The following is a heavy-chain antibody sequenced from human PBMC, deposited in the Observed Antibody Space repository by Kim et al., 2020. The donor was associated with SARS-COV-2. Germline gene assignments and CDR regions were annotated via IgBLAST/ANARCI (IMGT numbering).Heavy chain of an antibody. CDR2: IYPDNSNT. J-gene: IGHJ5*02. V-gene: IGHV5-51*01. CDR1: GYDFNGHW. CDR3: AGLTCSRSTCSLREHWLDP. D-gene: IGHD2-15*01. Sequence: GESLKISCKGSGYDFNGHWIVWLRLMPGKGLEWMGRIYPDNSNTRYSPSFQGQVTFSVDKFITTAYLQWSSLKPTDTAMYYCAGLTCSRSTCSLREHWLDPWGQGTLVTVSS.